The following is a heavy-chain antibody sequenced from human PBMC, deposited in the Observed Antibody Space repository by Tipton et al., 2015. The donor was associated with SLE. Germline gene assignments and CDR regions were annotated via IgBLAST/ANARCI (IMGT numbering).Heavy chain of an antibody. V-gene: IGHV4-39*02. CDR3: ARDRRRSETYYFGLDV. CDR2: IYYSGST. CDR1: GASVGSTDYY. D-gene: IGHD1-26*01. J-gene: IGHJ6*02. Sequence: TLSLTCSISGASVGSTDYYWAWIRQPPGMALEWIGHIYYSGSTYYSPSLKSRVTMSVDTSKNQIALKLSSLTASDTAVYYCARDRRRSETYYFGLDVWGRGTTVTVSS.